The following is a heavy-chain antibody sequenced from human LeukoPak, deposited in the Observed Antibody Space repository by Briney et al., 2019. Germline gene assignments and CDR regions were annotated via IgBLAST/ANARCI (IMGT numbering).Heavy chain of an antibody. CDR2: MNPYSGNT. D-gene: IGHD3-3*02. CDR3: AVLELIVREN. V-gene: IGHV1-8*01. CDR1: GYTFTSYD. J-gene: IGHJ4*02. Sequence: ASVKISCKASGYTFTSYDINWVRQATGQGLEWMGWMNPYSGNTGYAQKFQGRVTMTRNTSISTAYMELSSLRSEDTAVYYCAVLELIVRENWGQGTLVTVSS.